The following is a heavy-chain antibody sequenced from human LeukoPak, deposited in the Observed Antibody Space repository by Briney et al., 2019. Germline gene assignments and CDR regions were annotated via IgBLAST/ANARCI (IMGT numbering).Heavy chain of an antibody. Sequence: PGGSLRLSCVASGFRFSSYRMNWVRQAPGKGLEWVANIKQDGSEKFHVDSVKGRFTISRDNAKNLLYLQMNSLRAEDTAVYYCANQLPSWFDPWGQGTLVTVSS. CDR2: IKQDGSEK. CDR3: ANQLPSWFDP. CDR1: GFRFSSYR. J-gene: IGHJ5*02. D-gene: IGHD6-6*01. V-gene: IGHV3-7*03.